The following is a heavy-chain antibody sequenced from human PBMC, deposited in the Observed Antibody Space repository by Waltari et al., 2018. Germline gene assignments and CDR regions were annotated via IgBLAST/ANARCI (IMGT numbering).Heavy chain of an antibody. Sequence: QVQLVQSGAEVRKPGASVRVSCKASAYIFSTSYMHWVRQAPGQGLEWMGVVDPTGASVSDAQMFQDRVALTRDTSTSTVYMELSSLRSEDTAVYFCARARSRREAFDSWGQGTLVTVSS. V-gene: IGHV1-46*01. CDR1: AYIFSTSY. J-gene: IGHJ4*02. CDR2: VDPTGASV. CDR3: ARARSRREAFDS.